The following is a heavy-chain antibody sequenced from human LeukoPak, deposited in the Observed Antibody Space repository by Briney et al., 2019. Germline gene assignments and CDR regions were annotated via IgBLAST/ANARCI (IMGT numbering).Heavy chain of an antibody. D-gene: IGHD3-22*01. CDR1: GYTFTSYY. CDR3: AKGGAYYYDSSGYYY. Sequence: ASVKVSCKASGYTFTSYYMHWVRQAPGQGLEWMGIINPSGGSTSYAQKFQGRVTMTRDMSTSTVYMELSSLRSEDTAVYYCAKGGAYYYDSSGYYYWGQGTLVTVSS. J-gene: IGHJ4*02. CDR2: INPSGGST. V-gene: IGHV1-46*01.